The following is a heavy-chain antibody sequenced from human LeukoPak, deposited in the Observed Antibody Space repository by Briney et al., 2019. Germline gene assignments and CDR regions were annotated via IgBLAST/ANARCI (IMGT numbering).Heavy chain of an antibody. Sequence: GGSLRLSCAASGFTFSSYGMHWVRQAPGKGLEWVAFMRYDGSIKYYADSVKGRFTISRGNSKNTLYLQMNSLRAEDTAVYYCAKDRLGYCSSTTCSLDYWGQGTLVTVSS. D-gene: IGHD2-2*01. CDR1: GFTFSSYG. V-gene: IGHV3-30*02. J-gene: IGHJ4*02. CDR3: AKDRLGYCSSTTCSLDY. CDR2: MRYDGSIK.